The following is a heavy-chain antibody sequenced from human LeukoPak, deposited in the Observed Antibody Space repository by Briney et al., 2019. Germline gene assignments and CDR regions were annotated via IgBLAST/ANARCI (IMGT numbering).Heavy chain of an antibody. Sequence: PSETLSFTCAVYGGSFSGYYWSWIRQPPGKGLEWIGEINHSGSTNYNPSLKSRVTISVDMSKNQFSLKLSSVTAADTAVYYCARGRDDYGDYVRYFDYWGQGTLVTVSS. CDR2: INHSGST. J-gene: IGHJ4*02. D-gene: IGHD4-17*01. CDR3: ARGRDDYGDYVRYFDY. CDR1: GGSFSGYY. V-gene: IGHV4-34*01.